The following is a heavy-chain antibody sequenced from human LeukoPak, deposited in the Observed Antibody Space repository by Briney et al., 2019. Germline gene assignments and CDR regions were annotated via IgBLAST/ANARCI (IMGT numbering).Heavy chain of an antibody. CDR3: ARVGGYCSSTSCYLTTVTYYYYGMDV. D-gene: IGHD2-2*01. J-gene: IGHJ6*02. V-gene: IGHV1-2*02. Sequence: ASVKVSCKASGYTFTGYYMHWVRQAPGQGLEWMGWINPNSGGANYAQKFQGRVTMTRDTSISTAYMELSRLRSDDTAVYYCARVGGYCSSTSCYLTTVTYYYYGMDVWGQGTTVTVSS. CDR2: INPNSGGA. CDR1: GYTFTGYY.